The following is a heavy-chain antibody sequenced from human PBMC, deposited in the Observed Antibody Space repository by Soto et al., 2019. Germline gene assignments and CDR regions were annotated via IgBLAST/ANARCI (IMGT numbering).Heavy chain of an antibody. CDR3: ARVRREYDNSGPVDY. CDR2: IYYSGNT. V-gene: IGHV4-59*12. Sequence: SETLSLTCTVSGGSISSYFWSWIRQPPGKGLEWIGYIYYSGNTNYNSSLKSRVTISVDTSKNQFSLRLTSVTAADTAVYYCARVRREYDNSGPVDYWGQGTLVTVSS. CDR1: GGSISSYF. D-gene: IGHD3-22*01. J-gene: IGHJ4*02.